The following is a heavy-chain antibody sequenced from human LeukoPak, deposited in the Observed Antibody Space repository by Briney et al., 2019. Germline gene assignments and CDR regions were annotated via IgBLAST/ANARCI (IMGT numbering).Heavy chain of an antibody. D-gene: IGHD3-22*01. CDR2: ISYDGSNK. J-gene: IGHJ4*02. CDR1: GFTFSSYA. V-gene: IGHV3-30-3*01. CDR3: ARLATYYYDSSGYYYDF. Sequence: GGSLRLSCAASGFTFSSYAMHWVRQAPGKGLEWVAVISYDGSNKYYADSVKGRFTISRDNSKNTLYLQMNSLRAEDTAVYYCARLATYYYDSSGYYYDFWGQGTLVTVSS.